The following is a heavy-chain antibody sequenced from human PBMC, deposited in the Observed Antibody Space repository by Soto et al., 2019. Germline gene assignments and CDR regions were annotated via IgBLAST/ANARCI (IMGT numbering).Heavy chain of an antibody. J-gene: IGHJ3*02. CDR1: GFTFSSYG. CDR2: IWYDGSNK. CDR3: ARTRRDYYDSSGHGDAFDI. V-gene: IGHV3-33*01. D-gene: IGHD3-22*01. Sequence: QVQLVESGGGVVQPGRSLRLSCAASGFTFSSYGMHWVRQAPGKGLEWVAVIWYDGSNKYYADSVKGRFTISRDNSKNXLXXQMNSLRAEDTGGYYCARTRRDYYDSSGHGDAFDIRGQGTMVTVSS.